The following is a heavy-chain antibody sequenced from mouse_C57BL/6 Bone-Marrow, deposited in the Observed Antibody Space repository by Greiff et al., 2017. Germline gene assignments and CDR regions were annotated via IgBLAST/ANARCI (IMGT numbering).Heavy chain of an antibody. CDR3: ARLGDYGRTWFAY. Sequence: QVQLQQSGAELVRPGTSVKVSCKASGYAFTDYLIEWVKQRPGQGLEWIGVINPGSGGTNYNEKFKGKATLTADKSSSTAYMQLSSLTSEDSEVYVCARLGDYGRTWFAYWGQGTLVTVSA. D-gene: IGHD2-4*01. J-gene: IGHJ3*01. CDR2: INPGSGGT. CDR1: GYAFTDYL. V-gene: IGHV1-54*01.